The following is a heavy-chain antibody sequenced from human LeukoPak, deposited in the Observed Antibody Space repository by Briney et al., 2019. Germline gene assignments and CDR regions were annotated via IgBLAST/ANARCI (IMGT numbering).Heavy chain of an antibody. CDR1: GFTFSRFY. CDR2: INPSGGST. Sequence: ASVKVSCKASGFTFSRFYFHWVRQAPGQGLEWMGIINPSGGSTSYAQKFQGRVTMTRDTSTSTAYMELSSLRSEDTAVYYCARDGSGSPLYYYYMDVWGKGTTVTVSS. V-gene: IGHV1-46*01. J-gene: IGHJ6*03. CDR3: ARDGSGSPLYYYYMDV. D-gene: IGHD3-10*01.